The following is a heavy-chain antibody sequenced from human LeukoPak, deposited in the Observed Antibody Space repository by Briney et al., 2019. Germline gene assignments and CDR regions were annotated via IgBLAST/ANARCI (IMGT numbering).Heavy chain of an antibody. CDR1: GFTFSNAW. J-gene: IGHJ4*02. D-gene: IGHD3-10*01. CDR2: IKGKTDGGTT. Sequence: GGSLRLSCAASGFTFSNAWMSWVRQAPGKGLEWVGRIKGKTDGGTTDYAAPVKGRFTISRDDSKNTLYLQMNSLKTEDTAVYYCTTGATMVRGVIGYWGQGTLVTVSS. V-gene: IGHV3-15*01. CDR3: TTGATMVRGVIGY.